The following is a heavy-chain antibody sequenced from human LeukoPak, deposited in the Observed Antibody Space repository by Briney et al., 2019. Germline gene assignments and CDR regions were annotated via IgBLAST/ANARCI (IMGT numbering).Heavy chain of an antibody. V-gene: IGHV4-4*07. CDR2: IYTSGST. Sequence: PSETLSLTCTVSGGSISSYYWSWIRQPAGKGLEWIGRIYTSGSTNYNPSLMSRVTMSVHTSKNQFSLKLSSVTAADTAVYYCARQNGGGSCYSERCAFDIWGQGTMVTVSS. D-gene: IGHD2-15*01. CDR1: GGSISSYY. CDR3: ARQNGGGSCYSERCAFDI. J-gene: IGHJ3*02.